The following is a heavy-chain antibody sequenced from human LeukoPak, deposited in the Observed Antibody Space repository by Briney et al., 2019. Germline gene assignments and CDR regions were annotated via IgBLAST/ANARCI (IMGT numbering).Heavy chain of an antibody. J-gene: IGHJ4*02. V-gene: IGHV4-4*02. CDR2: IYHSGST. Sequence: SETLSLTCAVSGGSISSTNWWSWVRQPPGKGLEWIGEIYHSGSTNYNPSLKSRVTISVDRSKNQFSLKLNSVTAADTAVYYCASFRGWELLGRVDYWGQGTLVTVSS. D-gene: IGHD1-26*01. CDR3: ASFRGWELLGRVDY. CDR1: GGSISSTNW.